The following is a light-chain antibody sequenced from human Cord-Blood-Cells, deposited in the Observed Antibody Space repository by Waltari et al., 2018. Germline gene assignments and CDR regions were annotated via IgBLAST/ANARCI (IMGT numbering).Light chain of an antibody. J-gene: IGKJ4*01. CDR2: GAS. CDR3: QQYGSSPLT. V-gene: IGKV3-20*01. CDR1: QSVSSSY. Sequence: EIVLTQSPGTLSLSPGERATLSCRASQSVSSSYLAWYQQKPGQAPRLLSYGASSRATGIPDRVSGSGSGTYFTLTSSRLEPEDFAVYYCQQYGSSPLTLGGGTKVELK.